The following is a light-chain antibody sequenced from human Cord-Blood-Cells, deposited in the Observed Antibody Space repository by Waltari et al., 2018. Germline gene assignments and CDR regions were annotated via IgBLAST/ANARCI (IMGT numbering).Light chain of an antibody. Sequence: EIVLTQSSATLSLSPGERATLSCRASQSVSSYLAWYQQKPGQAPRLLIYDASNRATGIPARFSGSGSGTDFTLTISSLEPEDFAVYYCQQRSNLPPITFGQGTRLEIK. CDR1: QSVSSY. CDR3: QQRSNLPPIT. CDR2: DAS. J-gene: IGKJ5*01. V-gene: IGKV3-11*01.